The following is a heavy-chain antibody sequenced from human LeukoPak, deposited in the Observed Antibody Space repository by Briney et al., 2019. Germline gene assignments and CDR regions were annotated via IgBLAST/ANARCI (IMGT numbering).Heavy chain of an antibody. CDR2: ISGSGGST. D-gene: IGHD3-10*01. Sequence: GGSLRLSCAASGFTFSSYAMPWVRQAPGKGLEWVSAISGSGGSTYYAYSVKGRFTISRDNSKNTLYLQMNSLRAEDTAVYYCAKILVRGVIITALDAFDIWGQGTMVTVSS. V-gene: IGHV3-23*01. CDR3: AKILVRGVIITALDAFDI. CDR1: GFTFSSYA. J-gene: IGHJ3*02.